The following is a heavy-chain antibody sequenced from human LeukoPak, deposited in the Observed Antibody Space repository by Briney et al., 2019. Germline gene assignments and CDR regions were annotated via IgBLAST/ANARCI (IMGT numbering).Heavy chain of an antibody. Sequence: SVKVSCTASGGTFSSYAISWVRQAPGQGLEWMGGIIPIFGTANYAQKFQGRVTITADESTSTAYMELSSLRSEDTAVYYCARSYDSSGYDFDYWGQGTLVTVSS. D-gene: IGHD3-22*01. CDR1: GGTFSSYA. J-gene: IGHJ4*02. V-gene: IGHV1-69*13. CDR3: ARSYDSSGYDFDY. CDR2: IIPIFGTA.